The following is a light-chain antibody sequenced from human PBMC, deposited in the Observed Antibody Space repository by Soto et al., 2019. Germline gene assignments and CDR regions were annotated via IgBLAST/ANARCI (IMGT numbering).Light chain of an antibody. CDR1: QRIYSN. J-gene: IGKJ4*01. Sequence: EIVMTQSPATLSVSPGERVTFSCRASQRIYSNLAWYQHTPGQAPRLLISGASTGATGLPSRFSGSGSGTDFTLTFNSLHSEDVAVYYCQQYHHWPVTFGGGTKVEIK. CDR3: QQYHHWPVT. V-gene: IGKV3-15*01. CDR2: GAS.